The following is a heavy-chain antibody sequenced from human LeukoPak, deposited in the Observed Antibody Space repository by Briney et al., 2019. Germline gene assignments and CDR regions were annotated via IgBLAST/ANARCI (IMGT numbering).Heavy chain of an antibody. CDR1: GGSISSYY. Sequence: PSETLSLTCTVSGGSISSYYWSWIRQPPGKGLEWLGYIYYSGSTNYNPSLKSRVTISVDTSKNQFSLKLSSVTAADTAVYYCARLAVGEPDDYWGQGTLVTVSS. CDR3: ARLAVGEPDDY. V-gene: IGHV4-59*01. CDR2: IYYSGST. D-gene: IGHD1-14*01. J-gene: IGHJ4*02.